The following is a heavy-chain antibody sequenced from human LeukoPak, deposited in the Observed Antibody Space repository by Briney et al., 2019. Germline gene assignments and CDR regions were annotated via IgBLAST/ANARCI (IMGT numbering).Heavy chain of an antibody. Sequence: GGSMRLSCAASGFIFSSFSISWVRQAPGKGLEWVSYIDGPASNIYYADSVKGRFTISRDNDKYSVHLQMSSLRAEDTGVYYCTTYGRNGYRGYFWGQGALVTVSS. V-gene: IGHV3-48*03. D-gene: IGHD5-24*01. J-gene: IGHJ4*02. CDR2: IDGPASNI. CDR3: TTYGRNGYRGYF. CDR1: GFIFSSFS.